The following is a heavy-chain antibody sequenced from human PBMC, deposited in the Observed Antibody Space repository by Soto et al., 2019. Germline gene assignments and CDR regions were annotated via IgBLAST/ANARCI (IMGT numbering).Heavy chain of an antibody. V-gene: IGHV3-64D*06. D-gene: IGHD3-22*01. J-gene: IGHJ6*04. CDR3: VGLLRPGGRAF. CDR2: ISSNGGST. CDR1: GFTFSSYA. Sequence: GGSLRLSCSASGFTFSSYAMHWVRQAPGKGLEYVSAISSNGGSTYYADSVKGRSTIPRDISKNTLYLQIISLRAEDTAVYYFVGLLRPGGRAFGGKGPTVPVSS.